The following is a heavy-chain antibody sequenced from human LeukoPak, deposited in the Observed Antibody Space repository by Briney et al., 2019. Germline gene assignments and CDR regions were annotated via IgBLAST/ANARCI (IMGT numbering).Heavy chain of an antibody. CDR2: IYYSGST. D-gene: IGHD4/OR15-4a*01. Sequence: SEALSLTCTVSGGSISSYYWSWIRQPPGKGLEWIGYIYYSGSTNYNPSLKSRVTISVDTSKNQFSLKLSSVTAADTAVYYCARDSVAIYGGLPYYCYGMDVWGQGTTVTVSS. J-gene: IGHJ6*02. CDR1: GGSISSYY. V-gene: IGHV4-59*01. CDR3: ARDSVAIYGGLPYYCYGMDV.